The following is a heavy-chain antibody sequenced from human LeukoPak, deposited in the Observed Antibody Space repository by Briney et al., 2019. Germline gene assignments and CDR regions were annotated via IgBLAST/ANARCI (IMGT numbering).Heavy chain of an antibody. Sequence: GGSLRLSCAASGFTFSSYGMHWVRQAPGKGLEWVAFIRYDGSNKYYADSVKGRFTISRDNSKNTLYLQMNSLRAEDTAVYYCARVWHYSGSFEFDYWGQGTLVTVSS. CDR1: GFTFSSYG. CDR2: IRYDGSNK. CDR3: ARVWHYSGSFEFDY. J-gene: IGHJ4*02. V-gene: IGHV3-30*02. D-gene: IGHD1-26*01.